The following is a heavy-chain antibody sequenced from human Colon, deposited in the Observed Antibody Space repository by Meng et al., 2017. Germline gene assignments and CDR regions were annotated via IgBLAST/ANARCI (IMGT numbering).Heavy chain of an antibody. CDR2: ISTYYDNT. Sequence: QVQRVQSGAEVKKPGASAKVSCKASGSTFTTYGISWMRQAPGQGLEWMGWISTYYDNTNYVEKYRGRVTMTTDTSTNTANMELRSLRSDDTAVYYCARDNPGDYVWDYWGQGTLVTVSS. D-gene: IGHD4-17*01. J-gene: IGHJ4*02. CDR1: GSTFTTYG. V-gene: IGHV1-18*01. CDR3: ARDNPGDYVWDY.